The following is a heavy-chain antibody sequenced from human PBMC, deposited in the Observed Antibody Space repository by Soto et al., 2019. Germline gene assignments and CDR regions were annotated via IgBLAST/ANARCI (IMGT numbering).Heavy chain of an antibody. Sequence: QLQLQESGPGLVKPAETLSLTCTVSGGSISSYYWSWIRQPPGKGLEWIGYIYYSGSTNYNPSLKSRVTISVDTSKNQFSLNLTSVTAADTALYYCARQLAAAGTGWFDPWGQGTLVTV. CDR2: IYYSGST. CDR1: GGSISSYY. V-gene: IGHV4-59*08. CDR3: ARQLAAAGTGWFDP. J-gene: IGHJ5*02. D-gene: IGHD6-13*01.